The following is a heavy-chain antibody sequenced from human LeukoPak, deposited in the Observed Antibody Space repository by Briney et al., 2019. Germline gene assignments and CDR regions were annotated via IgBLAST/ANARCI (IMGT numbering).Heavy chain of an antibody. J-gene: IGHJ3*02. CDR3: ATDSGLVAAAGKQGAFDI. CDR1: GYTLTELS. V-gene: IGHV1-24*01. CDR2: FDPEDGET. D-gene: IGHD6-13*01. Sequence: ASVEVSCKVSGYTLTELSMHWVRQAPGKGLEWMGGFDPEDGETIYAQKFQGRVTMTEDTSTDTAYMELSSLRSEDTAVYYCATDSGLVAAAGKQGAFDIWGQGTMVTVSS.